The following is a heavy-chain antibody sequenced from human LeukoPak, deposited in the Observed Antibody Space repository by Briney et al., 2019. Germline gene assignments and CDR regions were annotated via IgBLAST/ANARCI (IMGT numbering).Heavy chain of an antibody. CDR2: IIPIFGTA. Sequence: VASVTVSCKASGGTFSSYAISWVRQAPGQGLEWVGGIIPIFGTANYAQKFQGRVTITADESTSTAYMELSSLRSEDTAVYYCLCGGDCYSDYWGQGTLVTVSS. V-gene: IGHV1-69*13. J-gene: IGHJ4*02. CDR3: LCGGDCYSDY. D-gene: IGHD2-21*02. CDR1: GGTFSSYA.